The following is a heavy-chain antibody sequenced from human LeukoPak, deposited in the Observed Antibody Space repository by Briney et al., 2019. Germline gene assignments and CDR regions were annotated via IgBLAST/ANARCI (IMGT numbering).Heavy chain of an antibody. Sequence: GGSLRLSCAASGFTFSSYVMSWVRQAPGKGLEWVSAISGSGGSTYYADSVKGRFTTSRDNSKNTLYLQMNSLRAEDTAVYYCAKYGDYASAYWYFDLWGRGTLVTVSS. V-gene: IGHV3-23*01. CDR3: AKYGDYASAYWYFDL. D-gene: IGHD4-17*01. J-gene: IGHJ2*01. CDR2: ISGSGGST. CDR1: GFTFSSYV.